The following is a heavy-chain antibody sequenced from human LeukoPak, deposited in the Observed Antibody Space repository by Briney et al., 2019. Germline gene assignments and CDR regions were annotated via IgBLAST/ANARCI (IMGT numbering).Heavy chain of an antibody. CDR1: GFTFDDYA. D-gene: IGHD2-21*01. CDR3: AKDIGPLLWWRHDY. V-gene: IGHV3-9*01. Sequence: PGGSLRLSCAVSGFTFDDYAMYWVRQAPGKGLEWVSGISWNSGSIGYADSVKGRFTIFRDNAKNSLYLQMNSLRTEDTALYYCAKDIGPLLWWRHDYWGQGTLVTVSS. J-gene: IGHJ4*02. CDR2: ISWNSGSI.